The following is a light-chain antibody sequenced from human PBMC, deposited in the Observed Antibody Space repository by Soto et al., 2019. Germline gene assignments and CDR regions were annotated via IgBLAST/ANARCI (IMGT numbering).Light chain of an antibody. Sequence: EIVLTQSPVTLSVSPGESATLSCRASQSVGFNLAWYQQKPGQAPRLLIYAASTRATGIPARFSGSGSGTEFTLTISSLQSGDFAVYYCQQYNSWYTFGQATKLEIK. CDR3: QQYNSWYT. V-gene: IGKV3-15*01. CDR2: AAS. CDR1: QSVGFN. J-gene: IGKJ2*01.